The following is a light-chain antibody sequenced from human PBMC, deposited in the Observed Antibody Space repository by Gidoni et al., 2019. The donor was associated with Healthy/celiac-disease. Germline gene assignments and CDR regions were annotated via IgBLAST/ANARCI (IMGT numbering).Light chain of an antibody. J-gene: IGKJ4*01. V-gene: IGKV2-28*01. CDR2: LGS. CDR1: QSLLHGNGYNY. Sequence: DIVMTQSPLSQPVTPGEPASISCRSSQSLLHGNGYNYLGWYLQKPGQSPQLLIYLGSNRASGVPDRFSGSGSGTDFTLKISRVEAEDVGTYYCMQALQTPFTFGGGTKVEIK. CDR3: MQALQTPFT.